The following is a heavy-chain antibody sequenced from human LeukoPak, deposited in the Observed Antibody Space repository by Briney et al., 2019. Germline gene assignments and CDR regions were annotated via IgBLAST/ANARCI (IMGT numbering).Heavy chain of an antibody. V-gene: IGHV3-7*01. CDR3: ARGRDMSS. D-gene: IGHD5-24*01. CDR2: IKQDGSKK. CDR1: GFTFRSYW. Sequence: GGSLRLSCAASGFTFRSYWMSWVRLAPGKGLEWVANIKQDGSKKYYVDPVKGRFTISRDNGKNSVFLQMNTLTAEDTAVYYCARGRDMSSRGQGSLVTVSS. J-gene: IGHJ4*02.